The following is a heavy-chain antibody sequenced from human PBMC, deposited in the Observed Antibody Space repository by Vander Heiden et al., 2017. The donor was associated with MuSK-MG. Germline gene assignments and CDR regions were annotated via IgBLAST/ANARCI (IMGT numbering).Heavy chain of an antibody. Sequence: QVQLVQSGAEVQEPGASVKVSCTTSGYAFNTTGTSWVRQAPGQGLERVGWISAYNGDTNYAQKLQDRVIMTTDTATSTAYMELRSLRSDDTAVYYCARSYLRGSILYIFDYWGQGTLVTVSS. V-gene: IGHV1-18*04. J-gene: IGHJ4*02. CDR2: ISAYNGDT. CDR1: GYAFNTTG. CDR3: ARSYLRGSILYIFDY. D-gene: IGHD3-16*01.